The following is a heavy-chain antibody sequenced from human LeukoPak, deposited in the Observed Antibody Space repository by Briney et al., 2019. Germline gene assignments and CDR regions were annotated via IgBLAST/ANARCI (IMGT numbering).Heavy chain of an antibody. CDR2: TDGSGSST. J-gene: IGHJ6*02. Sequence: GGSLRLSCAASGGTFNNYAMSWVRQAPGKGLEWVSATDGSGSSTYYADSVKGRFTISRDNSKNTLYLHMNSLRAEDTAVYYCAKYYYGSGNSYGMDVWGQGTTVTVSS. V-gene: IGHV3-23*01. CDR1: GGTFNNYA. CDR3: AKYYYGSGNSYGMDV. D-gene: IGHD3-10*01.